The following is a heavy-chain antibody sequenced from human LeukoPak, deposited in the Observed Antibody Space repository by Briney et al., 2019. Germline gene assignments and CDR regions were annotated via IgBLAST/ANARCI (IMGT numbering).Heavy chain of an antibody. CDR1: GFTFGDYA. Sequence: GGSLRLSCTASGFTFGDYAMSWFRQAPGKGLEWVAFIRYDGSNKYYADSVKGRFTISRDNSKNTLYLQMNSLRAEDTAVYYCAKTRIAARGLFDYWGQGTLVTVSS. J-gene: IGHJ4*02. CDR3: AKTRIAARGLFDY. CDR2: IRYDGSNK. D-gene: IGHD6-6*01. V-gene: IGHV3-30*02.